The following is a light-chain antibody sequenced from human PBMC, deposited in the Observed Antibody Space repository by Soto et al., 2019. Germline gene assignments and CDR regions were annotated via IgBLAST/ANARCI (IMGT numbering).Light chain of an antibody. V-gene: IGKV3-20*01. Sequence: EIVLTQSPGTLSLSPGERATLSCKTSQSRGSNFLAWYQHKPGQAPRLLIYASSNRATGIPDRLSGSASGTYFTLTINRLEPEDFAGYYCQFYGISPPFGQGTRLES. CDR3: QFYGISPP. CDR1: QSRGSNF. J-gene: IGKJ5*01. CDR2: ASS.